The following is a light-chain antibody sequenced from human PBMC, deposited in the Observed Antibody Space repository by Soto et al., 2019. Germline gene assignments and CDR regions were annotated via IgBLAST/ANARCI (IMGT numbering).Light chain of an antibody. V-gene: IGKV3-15*01. CDR3: HHRIYVPS. CDR1: QSVATN. J-gene: IGKJ2*01. Sequence: IVMTQSPSTLSVSTGETASLSCRASQSVATNLAWYQQKPGQAPRLLIHSASTRATGLPTRFSGSGSATEFTLTFSSRQSGDFAVYYCHHRIYVPSFSQRT. CDR2: SAS.